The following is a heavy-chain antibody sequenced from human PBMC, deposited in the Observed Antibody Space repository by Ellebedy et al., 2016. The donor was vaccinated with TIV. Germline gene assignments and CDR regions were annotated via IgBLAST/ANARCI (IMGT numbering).Heavy chain of an antibody. J-gene: IGHJ5*02. V-gene: IGHV4-39*07. CDR2: IYYGGST. Sequence: GSLRLXXTVSGGSISSSRYYWGWIRQPPGKGLEWIESIYYGGSTYYNPSLKSRVTISVDTSKNEFSLKLNSVTAADTAVYYCFSYGSLWYDGGGSWGQGTLVTVSS. CDR3: FSYGSLWYDGGGS. D-gene: IGHD6-13*01. CDR1: GGSISSSRYY.